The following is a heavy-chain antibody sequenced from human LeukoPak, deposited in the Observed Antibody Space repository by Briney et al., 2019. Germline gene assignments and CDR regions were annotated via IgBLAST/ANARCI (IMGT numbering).Heavy chain of an antibody. CDR2: ISGSGGST. CDR1: GFTFSSYA. Sequence: GVSLRLSCAASGFTFSSYAMSWVRQAPGKGLEWVSAISGSGGSTYYADSVKGRFTISRDNSKNTLFLQMNSLRAEDTAVYYCAKVRYYYDSSDAFDIWGQGTMVTVSS. CDR3: AKVRYYYDSSDAFDI. D-gene: IGHD3-22*01. J-gene: IGHJ3*02. V-gene: IGHV3-23*01.